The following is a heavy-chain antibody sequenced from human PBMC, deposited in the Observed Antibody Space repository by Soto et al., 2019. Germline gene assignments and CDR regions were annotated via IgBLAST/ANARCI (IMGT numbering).Heavy chain of an antibody. CDR2: INPNSGGT. J-gene: IGHJ4*02. CDR1: GYTFTGYY. D-gene: IGHD5-18*01. Sequence: ASVKVSCKASGYTFTGYYMHWVRQAPGQGLEWMGWINPNSGGTNYAQKFQGWVTMTRDTSISTAYMELSRLRSDDTAVYYCARGGGLRDSYGYRYYFDYWGQGTLVTVSS. CDR3: ARGGGLRDSYGYRYYFDY. V-gene: IGHV1-2*04.